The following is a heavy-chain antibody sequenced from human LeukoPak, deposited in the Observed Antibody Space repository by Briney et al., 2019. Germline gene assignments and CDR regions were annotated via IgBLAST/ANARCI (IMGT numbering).Heavy chain of an antibody. Sequence: PSETLSLTCTVSGGSISSGDYYWSWIRQPPGKGLEWIGYIYYSGSTYYNPSLKSRVTISVDTSKNQFSLKLSSVTAADTAVYYCARTTHATARYNWFDPWGQGTLVTVSS. J-gene: IGHJ5*02. CDR2: IYYSGST. D-gene: IGHD2-21*02. V-gene: IGHV4-30-4*01. CDR3: ARTTHATARYNWFDP. CDR1: GGSISSGDYY.